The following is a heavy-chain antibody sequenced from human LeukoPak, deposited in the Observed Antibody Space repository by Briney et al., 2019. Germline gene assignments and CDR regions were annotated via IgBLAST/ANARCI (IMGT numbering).Heavy chain of an antibody. CDR2: IDPSDSYT. CDR1: GYSFTSYW. J-gene: IGHJ4*02. CDR3: ARRSGYGISTREFDY. V-gene: IGHV5-10-1*01. D-gene: IGHD4-17*01. Sequence: GESLKISCKGSGYSFTSYWISRVRQMPGKGLEWMGRIDPSDSYTNYSPSFQGHVTISADKSISTAYLQWSSLKASDTAMYYCARRSGYGISTREFDYWGQGTLVTVSS.